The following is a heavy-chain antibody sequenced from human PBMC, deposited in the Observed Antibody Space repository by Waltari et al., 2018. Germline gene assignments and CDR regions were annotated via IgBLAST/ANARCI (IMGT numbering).Heavy chain of an antibody. V-gene: IGHV1-24*01. Sequence: QVQLVQSGAEVKKPGASVKVYCKVSGYTLTELSMHWVRQPPEKGLEWMGGVEPEDGETIYAQKFQGRVTMTEDTSTDTAYMELSSLRSEDTAVYYCATGLSFMLYSSSNKVDYWGQGTLVTVSS. CDR1: GYTLTELS. CDR2: VEPEDGET. CDR3: ATGLSFMLYSSSNKVDY. J-gene: IGHJ4*02. D-gene: IGHD6-13*01.